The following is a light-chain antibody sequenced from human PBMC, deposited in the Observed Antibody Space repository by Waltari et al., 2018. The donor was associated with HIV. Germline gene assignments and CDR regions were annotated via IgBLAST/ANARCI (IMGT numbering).Light chain of an antibody. J-gene: IGLJ2*01. CDR2: RDN. Sequence: SYELTQPLSGSVALGQTARITCGGNNIGSKNVHWYQQKPGQAPVLVIYRDNNRPSGIPERFSGSNSGNTATLTISRAQAGDAADYYCQVWDSSTVFGGGTKLTVL. CDR1: NIGSKN. CDR3: QVWDSSTV. V-gene: IGLV3-9*01.